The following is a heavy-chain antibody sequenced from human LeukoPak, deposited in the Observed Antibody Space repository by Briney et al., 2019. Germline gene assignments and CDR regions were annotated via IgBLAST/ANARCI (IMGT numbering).Heavy chain of an antibody. Sequence: SETLSLTCTVSGGSISSYYWSWIRQPPGKGLEWIGYIYYSGSTNYNPSLKSRVTISVDTSKNQFSLKLSSVTAADTAVYYCARGLPLSGSYSSWFDPWGQGTLVTVSS. J-gene: IGHJ5*02. CDR1: GGSISSYY. D-gene: IGHD1-26*01. CDR3: ARGLPLSGSYSSWFDP. CDR2: IYYSGST. V-gene: IGHV4-59*01.